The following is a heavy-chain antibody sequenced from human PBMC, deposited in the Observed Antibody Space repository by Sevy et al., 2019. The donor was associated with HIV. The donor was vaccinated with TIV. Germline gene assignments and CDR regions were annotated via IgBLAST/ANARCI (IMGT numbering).Heavy chain of an antibody. CDR2: IYYSGST. Sequence: SETLSLTCTVSGGSISSSSYYWGWIRQPPGKGLEWIGSIYYSGSTYYNPSLKSRVTISVDTSKNQFSLKLSSVTAADTAVYYCAITYSGSWGPLPYDYGMDVWGQGTTVTVSS. J-gene: IGHJ6*02. D-gene: IGHD1-26*01. V-gene: IGHV4-39*01. CDR3: AITYSGSWGPLPYDYGMDV. CDR1: GGSISSSSYY.